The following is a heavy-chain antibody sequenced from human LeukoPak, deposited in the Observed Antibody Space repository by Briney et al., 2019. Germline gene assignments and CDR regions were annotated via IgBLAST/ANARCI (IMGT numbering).Heavy chain of an antibody. CDR3: AQGTDCSGNSCYSLDY. J-gene: IGHJ4*02. D-gene: IGHD2-15*01. V-gene: IGHV3-23*01. CDR1: GFTFSSYA. Sequence: GGSLRLSCAASGFTFSSYAMSWVRQAPGKGLEWVSAISYNGGSTYYADSVKGRFTISRDNSKNTLSLQMNSLRAEDTAVYYCAQGTDCSGNSCYSLDYWGQGTLVTVSS. CDR2: ISYNGGST.